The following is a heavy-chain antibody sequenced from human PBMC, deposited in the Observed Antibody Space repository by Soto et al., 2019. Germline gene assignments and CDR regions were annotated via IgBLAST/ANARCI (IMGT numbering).Heavy chain of an antibody. J-gene: IGHJ6*02. Sequence: ASVKVSCKASGYSFTDYHIHWVRQAPGQGLEWLGRINPKSGGTSTAQKFQGWVTMTTDTSISTASMELARLASDDTAIYYCARGDSTDCSNGVCSFFYNHDMDVWGQGTTVTVSS. V-gene: IGHV1-2*04. D-gene: IGHD2-8*01. CDR2: INPKSGGT. CDR1: GYSFTDYH. CDR3: ARGDSTDCSNGVCSFFYNHDMDV.